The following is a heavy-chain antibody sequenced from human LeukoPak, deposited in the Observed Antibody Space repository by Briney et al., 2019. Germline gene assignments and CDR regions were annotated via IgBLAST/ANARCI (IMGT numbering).Heavy chain of an antibody. D-gene: IGHD5-24*01. CDR3: ARSSARDKYFDY. J-gene: IGHJ4*02. Sequence: GRSLRLSCAASGFTFSSYAMHWVRQAPGKGLEWVAVISYDGSNKYYADSVKGRFTISRDNSKNTLYLQMNSLRAEDTAVYYCARSSARDKYFDYWGQGTLVTVSS. CDR2: ISYDGSNK. CDR1: GFTFSSYA. V-gene: IGHV3-30-3*01.